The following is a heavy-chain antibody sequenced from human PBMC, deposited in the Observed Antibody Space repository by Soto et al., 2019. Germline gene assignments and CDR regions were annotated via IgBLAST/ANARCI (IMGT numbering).Heavy chain of an antibody. D-gene: IGHD3-16*01. V-gene: IGHV3-30-3*01. CDR2: ISYDGSNK. Sequence: GGSLRLSCAASGFTFSSYAMHWVRQAPGKGLEWVAVISYDGSNKYYADSVKGRFTISRDNSKNTLYLQMNSLRAEDTAVYYCARVSPSFYGTTGFLDYWGQGTLVTVSS. J-gene: IGHJ4*02. CDR3: ARVSPSFYGTTGFLDY. CDR1: GFTFSSYA.